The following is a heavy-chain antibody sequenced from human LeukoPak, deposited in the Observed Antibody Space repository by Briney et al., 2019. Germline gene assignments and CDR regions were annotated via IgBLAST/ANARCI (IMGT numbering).Heavy chain of an antibody. V-gene: IGHV4-59*01. Sequence: SETLSLTCIVSGASLSTYYGTWIRQAPGKGLEWIGYIFYSGGTNYNSSLKSRVTLSIDTSKNQFSLKLSSVTAADTALYYCARDFYDSSGDYYVDVFDIWGQGTMVTVSS. J-gene: IGHJ3*02. CDR3: ARDFYDSSGDYYVDVFDI. CDR1: GASLSTYY. CDR2: IFYSGGT. D-gene: IGHD3-22*01.